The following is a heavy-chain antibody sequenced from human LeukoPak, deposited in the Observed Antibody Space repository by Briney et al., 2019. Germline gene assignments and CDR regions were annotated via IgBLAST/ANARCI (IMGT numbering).Heavy chain of an antibody. J-gene: IGHJ4*02. D-gene: IGHD1-14*01. V-gene: IGHV3-21*06. CDR3: ATETNGRHYDY. Sequence: GGSLRLSCTASGLTFSTSGFNWVRRAPGKGLEWVASIGPTGSDRYHAGSIKGRFTISRDNANNLLYLQMNSLRAEDTAVYYCATETNGRHYDYWGQGTLLTVSS. CDR1: GLTFSTSG. CDR2: IGPTGSDR.